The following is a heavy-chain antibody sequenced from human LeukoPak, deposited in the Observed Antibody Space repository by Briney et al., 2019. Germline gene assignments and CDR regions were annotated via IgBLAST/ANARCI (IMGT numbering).Heavy chain of an antibody. D-gene: IGHD3/OR15-3a*01. CDR1: GGSFSGYY. J-gene: IGHJ5*02. V-gene: IGHV4-34*01. CDR2: INHSGST. Sequence: PSETLSLTCAVYGGSFSGYYWSWIRQPPGKGLEWIGEINHSGSTNYNPSLKSRVTISVDTSKNQFSLKLSSVTAADTAVYYCARGQVDFGYTIDPWGQGTLVAVFS. CDR3: ARGQVDFGYTIDP.